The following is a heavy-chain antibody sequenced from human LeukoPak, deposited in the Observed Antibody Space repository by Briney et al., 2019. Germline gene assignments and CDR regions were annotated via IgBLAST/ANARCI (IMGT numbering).Heavy chain of an antibody. V-gene: IGHV3-23*01. CDR3: AKDRSSSWYPSYMDV. Sequence: GGSLRLSCAASGFIFSSYAMTWVRQAPGKGLEWVSGMSAIGGSFFYADSLKGRFTISRDNSKNTLYLQINSLRGDDTAVYYCAKDRSSSWYPSYMDVWGKGTTVTVSS. CDR2: MSAIGGSF. CDR1: GFIFSSYA. J-gene: IGHJ6*03. D-gene: IGHD6-13*01.